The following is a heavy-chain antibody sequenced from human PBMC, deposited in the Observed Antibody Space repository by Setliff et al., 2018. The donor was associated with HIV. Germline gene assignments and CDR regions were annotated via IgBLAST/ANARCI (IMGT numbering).Heavy chain of an antibody. CDR1: GGSISSYY. Sequence: PSETLSLTCTVSGGSISSYYWSWIRQPAGKGLEWIGHIYISGSTNYNPSFNSRVTMSVDTSKNQFSLRLTSVTAADTAMYHCTRDRSSGWSKDWFDTWGQGILVTVSS. CDR2: IYISGST. V-gene: IGHV4-4*07. J-gene: IGHJ5*02. CDR3: TRDRSSGWSKDWFDT. D-gene: IGHD6-19*01.